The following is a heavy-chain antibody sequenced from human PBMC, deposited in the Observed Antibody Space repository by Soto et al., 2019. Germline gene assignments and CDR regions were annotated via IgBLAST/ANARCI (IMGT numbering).Heavy chain of an antibody. J-gene: IGHJ5*02. CDR1: GGSISSSSYY. CDR2: IYYSGST. CDR3: ARGVAEGIIVVAATPRRVEWFDP. V-gene: IGHV4-39*01. Sequence: SETLSLTCTVSGGSISSSSYYWGWIRQPPGKGLEWIGSIYYSGSTYYNPSLKSRVTISVDTSKNQFSLKLSSVTAADTAVYYCARGVAEGIIVVAATPRRVEWFDPWGQGTLVTVSS. D-gene: IGHD2-15*01.